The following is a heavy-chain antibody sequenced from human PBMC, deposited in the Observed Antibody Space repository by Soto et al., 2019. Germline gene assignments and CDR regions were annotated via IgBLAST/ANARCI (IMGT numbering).Heavy chain of an antibody. CDR1: GFTFDDYA. Sequence: EVQLVESGGGLVQPGRSLRLSCAASGFTFDDYAMHWVRQAPGEGLEWVSGISWNSGSIDYADSVKGRFTISRDNAKNSLYLQMNSLRAEDTALYYCAKDGYYYGMDVWGQGTTVTVSS. CDR3: AKDGYYYGMDV. CDR2: ISWNSGSI. J-gene: IGHJ6*02. V-gene: IGHV3-9*01.